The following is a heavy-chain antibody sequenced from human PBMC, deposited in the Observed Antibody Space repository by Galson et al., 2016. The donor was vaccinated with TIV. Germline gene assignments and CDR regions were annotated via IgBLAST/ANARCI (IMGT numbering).Heavy chain of an antibody. CDR1: GSSFGGFG. CDR2: ISGSGSTT. CDR3: AKARSGYNKQFFDY. Sequence: SLRLSCAASGSSFGGFGMHWVRQAPGKGLEWVSGISGSGSTTYYAESVRGRFTISRDNSKSTLYLQMNSLRAEDTAVHYCAKARSGYNKQFFDYWGQGTLVTVSS. J-gene: IGHJ4*02. V-gene: IGHV3-23*01. D-gene: IGHD5-24*01.